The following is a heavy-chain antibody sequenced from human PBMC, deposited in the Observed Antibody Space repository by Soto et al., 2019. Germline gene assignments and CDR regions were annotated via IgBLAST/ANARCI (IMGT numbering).Heavy chain of an antibody. V-gene: IGHV3-23*01. Sequence: GGSLRLSCAASGFTFNNYAMGWVRQAPGKGLEWVSAITGSGSDTYYLDSVKGRFTISRDNSKNTLFLQMNSLRAEDTAIYYYAKLGSSAWSPHYYFDYWGQGTLVTVSS. CDR2: ITGSGSDT. J-gene: IGHJ4*02. D-gene: IGHD3-10*01. CDR1: GFTFNNYA. CDR3: AKLGSSAWSPHYYFDY.